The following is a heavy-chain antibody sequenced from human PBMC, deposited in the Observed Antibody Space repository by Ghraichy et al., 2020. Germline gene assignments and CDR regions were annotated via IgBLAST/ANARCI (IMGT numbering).Heavy chain of an antibody. Sequence: GGSLRLSCAASGFTFSSYAMSWVRQAPGKGLEWVSAISGSGGSTYYADSVKGRFTISRDNSKNTLYLQMNSLRAEDTAVYYCAKDFNYDFWSGYSYYYYYYGMDVWGQGTTVTVSS. D-gene: IGHD3-3*01. CDR2: ISGSGGST. V-gene: IGHV3-23*01. CDR1: GFTFSSYA. J-gene: IGHJ6*02. CDR3: AKDFNYDFWSGYSYYYYYYGMDV.